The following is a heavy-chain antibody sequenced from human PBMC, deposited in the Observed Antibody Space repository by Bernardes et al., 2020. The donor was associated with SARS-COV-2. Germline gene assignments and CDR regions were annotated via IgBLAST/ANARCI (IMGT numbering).Heavy chain of an antibody. J-gene: IGHJ4*02. V-gene: IGHV3-23*01. Sequence: GGCLSLTSAASGFRLGEYAMRWVRQAPGKGLEWVSGISGSGDITNYADSVKGRFTISRDISKNTIYLQMNTLRAGDTAIYYCAKDYCDSDCDFFDHWGQGTLVTVSS. CDR2: ISGSGDIT. CDR3: AKDYCDSDCDFFDH. CDR1: GFRLGEYA. D-gene: IGHD2-21*02.